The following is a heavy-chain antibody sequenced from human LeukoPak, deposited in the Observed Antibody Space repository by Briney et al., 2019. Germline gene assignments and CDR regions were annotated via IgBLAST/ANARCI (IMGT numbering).Heavy chain of an antibody. J-gene: IGHJ4*02. CDR2: TGNKANTYTT. CDR1: GFTFSDHY. Sequence: PGGSLRLSCAASGFTFSDHYMDWVRQALGKGLEWVGRTGNKANTYTTEYAASVRGRFTISRDESRNSLYLQMNSLKTEDTAFYYCASGRTGTLDYWGQGTLVTVSS. D-gene: IGHD1-14*01. V-gene: IGHV3-72*01. CDR3: ASGRTGTLDY.